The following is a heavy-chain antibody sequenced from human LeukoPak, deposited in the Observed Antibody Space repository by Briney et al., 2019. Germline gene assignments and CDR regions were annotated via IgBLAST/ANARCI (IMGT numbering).Heavy chain of an antibody. CDR3: VKVGTTGTNNWFDS. Sequence: GGSLRLSCAASGFTFTTYAMNWVRQAPGRGLEWVSFVSDSGDITYYTDSVKGRFTISRDNSINTLWLQMSSLRAEDTAVYYCVKVGTTGTNNWFDSWGQGTLVTVSS. D-gene: IGHD1-1*01. CDR2: VSDSGDIT. CDR1: GFTFTTYA. V-gene: IGHV3-23*01. J-gene: IGHJ5*01.